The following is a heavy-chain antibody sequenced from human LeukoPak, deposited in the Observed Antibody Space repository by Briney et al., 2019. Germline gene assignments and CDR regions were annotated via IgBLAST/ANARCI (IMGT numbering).Heavy chain of an antibody. CDR2: MNPNSGNT. D-gene: IGHD2-21*01. V-gene: IGHV1-8*01. CDR1: GYTFTSYD. CDR3: ARGYSTPVAFDI. Sequence: ASMKVSCKASGYTFTSYDINWVRQATGQGLEWMGWMNPNSGNTGYAQKFQGRVTMTRNTSISAAYMGLSSLRSEDTAVYYCARGYSTPVAFDIWGQGTMVTVSS. J-gene: IGHJ3*02.